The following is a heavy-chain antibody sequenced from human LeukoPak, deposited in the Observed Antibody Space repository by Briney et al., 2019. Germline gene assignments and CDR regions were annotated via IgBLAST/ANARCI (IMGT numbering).Heavy chain of an antibody. J-gene: IGHJ4*02. CDR1: GGSITGYY. V-gene: IGHV4-59*01. Sequence: PSETLSLTCSVSGGSITGYYCSWIRQPPGKGLESIGYIYYSGNTNYNPSLKSRVTISVDTSKNQFSLKLSSVTAADTAVYYCARGSLLWFGELLSFDYWGQGTLVTVSS. CDR2: IYYSGNT. D-gene: IGHD3-10*01. CDR3: ARGSLLWFGELLSFDY.